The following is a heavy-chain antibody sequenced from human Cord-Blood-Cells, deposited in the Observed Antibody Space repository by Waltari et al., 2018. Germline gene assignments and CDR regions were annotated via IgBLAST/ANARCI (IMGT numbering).Heavy chain of an antibody. CDR3: ARLPRIAAAGDY. CDR1: GGSFSGSY. Sequence: QVQLQQWGAGLLKPSETLSLTCAVYGGSFSGSYWSWIRQPPGKGLEWIGEINHSGSTNYNPSLKSRVTISVDTSKNQFSLKLSSVTAADTAVYYCARLPRIAAAGDYWGQGTLVTVSS. D-gene: IGHD6-13*01. CDR2: INHSGST. V-gene: IGHV4-34*01. J-gene: IGHJ4*02.